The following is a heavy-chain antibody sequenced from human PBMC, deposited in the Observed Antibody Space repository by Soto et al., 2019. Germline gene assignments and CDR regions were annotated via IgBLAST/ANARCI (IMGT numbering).Heavy chain of an antibody. J-gene: IGHJ3*02. D-gene: IGHD3-3*01. CDR2: IIPILGIA. V-gene: IGHV1-69*02. CDR3: ARGNYAITIFGVGPIPDAFDI. CDR1: GGTFSSYT. Sequence: GASVKVSCKASGGTFSSYTISWVRQAPGQGLEWMGRIIPILGIANYAQKFQGRVTITADKSTSTAYMELSSLRPEDTAVYYCARGNYAITIFGVGPIPDAFDIWGQGTMVTVSS.